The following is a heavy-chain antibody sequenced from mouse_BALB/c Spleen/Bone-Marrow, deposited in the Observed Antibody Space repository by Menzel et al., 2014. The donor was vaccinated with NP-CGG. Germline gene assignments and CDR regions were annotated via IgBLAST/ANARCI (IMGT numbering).Heavy chain of an antibody. V-gene: IGHV1S81*02. CDR3: ARSPGYWYFDV. CDR1: GYTFTRYW. Sequence: QGQLQQSGAELVRPGVSVELSCKAPGYTFTRYWMHWIKQRHEQGLERIGEINPSNGCTNYNENFKSKATLTVDKSSSTAYMQLSSLTSEDSAVYYCARSPGYWYFDVWGAGTTVTVSS. J-gene: IGHJ1*01. CDR2: INPSNGCT.